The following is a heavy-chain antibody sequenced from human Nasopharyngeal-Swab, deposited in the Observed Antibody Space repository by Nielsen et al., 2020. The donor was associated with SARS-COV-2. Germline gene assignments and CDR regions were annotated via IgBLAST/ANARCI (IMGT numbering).Heavy chain of an antibody. CDR2: IYYSGST. Sequence: SETLSLTCTVSGGSISSGDYYWSWIRQPPGKGLEWIGYIYYSGSTYYNPSLKSRVTISVDTSKNQFSLKLSSVTAADTAVYYCAREFYDILTGDAFDIWGQGTMVTVSS. V-gene: IGHV4-30-4*01. D-gene: IGHD3-9*01. CDR3: AREFYDILTGDAFDI. J-gene: IGHJ3*02. CDR1: GGSISSGDYY.